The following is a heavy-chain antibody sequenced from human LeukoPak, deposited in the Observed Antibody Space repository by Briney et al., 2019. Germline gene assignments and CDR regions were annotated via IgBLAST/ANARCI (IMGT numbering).Heavy chain of an antibody. Sequence: ASVKVSCKASCYSFTSFGISWVRQAPGQGPEWVGWISAYNGNSNYVQNLQGRVTMTTDTSTNTAYMELRSLRSDDTAVYYCARDLGEDTTMIFFDYWGQGTPVTVSS. D-gene: IGHD5-18*01. V-gene: IGHV1-18*01. CDR2: ISAYNGNS. J-gene: IGHJ4*02. CDR1: CYSFTSFG. CDR3: ARDLGEDTTMIFFDY.